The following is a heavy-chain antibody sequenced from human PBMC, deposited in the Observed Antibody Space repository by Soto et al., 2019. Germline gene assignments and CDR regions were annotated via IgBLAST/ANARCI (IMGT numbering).Heavy chain of an antibody. D-gene: IGHD3-22*01. CDR3: ARPTSSGFIYF. J-gene: IGHJ4*02. CDR2: IYSGDAT. CDR1: ILTFRGLG. Sequence: GGSLRLSCAASILTFRGLGMSWVRQAPGKGPEWVSGIYSGDATFYADSVKGRFTISKDNSMNTLYLQMDSLRVEDTAVYYCARPTSSGFIYFWGQGTLVTVSS. V-gene: IGHV3-23*03.